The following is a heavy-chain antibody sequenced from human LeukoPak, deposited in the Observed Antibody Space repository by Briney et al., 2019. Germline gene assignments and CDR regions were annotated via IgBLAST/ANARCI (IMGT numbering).Heavy chain of an antibody. Sequence: GGSLRLSCAASGFTFSSSGMHWVRQAPGKGLEWVAVISSDGSNKYYADSVKGRFTISRDDSRNTLELQMNSLRAEDTAVYFCAKDFISGSAHWGQGTLVTVSS. D-gene: IGHD6-19*01. J-gene: IGHJ4*02. V-gene: IGHV3-30*18. CDR3: AKDFISGSAH. CDR2: ISSDGSNK. CDR1: GFTFSSSG.